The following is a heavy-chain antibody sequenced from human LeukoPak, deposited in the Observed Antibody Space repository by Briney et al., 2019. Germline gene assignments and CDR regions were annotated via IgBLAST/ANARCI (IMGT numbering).Heavy chain of an antibody. V-gene: IGHV1-8*01. Sequence: ASVKVSCKASGYTFTSYDINWVRQATGQGLEWMGWMNPNSGNTGYAQKFQGRVTMTKDTSISTAYMELSSLTSDDTAVYYCARGHPSLRQQPDGLKWYYFDYRGQGTLVTVSS. CDR3: ARGHPSLRQQPDGLKWYYFDY. J-gene: IGHJ4*02. CDR1: GYTFTSYD. CDR2: MNPNSGNT. D-gene: IGHD6-13*01.